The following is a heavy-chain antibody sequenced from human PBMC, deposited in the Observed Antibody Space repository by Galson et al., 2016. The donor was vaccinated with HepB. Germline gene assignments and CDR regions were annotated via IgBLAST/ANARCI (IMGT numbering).Heavy chain of an antibody. CDR3: ARDNSVVPATGYNWFDA. CDR1: GFALSSHW. Sequence: SLRLSCAASGFALSSHWMHWVRQAPGKGLEWVSRIRPDATVSDYADSVKGRFTISRDTAKNTLYLQMDSLRAEDTALYYCARDNSVVPATGYNWFDAWGQGDLSPSPQ. V-gene: IGHV3-74*01. CDR2: IRPDATVS. J-gene: IGHJ5*02. D-gene: IGHD6-6*01.